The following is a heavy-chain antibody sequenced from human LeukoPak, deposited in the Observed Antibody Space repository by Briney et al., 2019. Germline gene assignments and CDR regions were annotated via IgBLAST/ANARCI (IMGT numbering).Heavy chain of an antibody. D-gene: IGHD4-17*01. CDR1: GFTFSGSA. J-gene: IGHJ3*02. CDR2: IRSKANSYAT. V-gene: IGHV3-73*01. CDR3: TRQLTTVIYAFDI. Sequence: GGSLKLSCAASGFTFSGSAMHWVRQASGKGLEWVGRIRSKANSYATAYAASVKGRLTISRDDSKNTAYLQMNSLKTEDTAVYYCTRQLTTVIYAFDIWGQGTMVTVSS.